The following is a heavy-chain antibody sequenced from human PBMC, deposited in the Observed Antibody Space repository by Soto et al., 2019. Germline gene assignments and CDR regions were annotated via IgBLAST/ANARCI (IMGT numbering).Heavy chain of an antibody. D-gene: IGHD3-16*01. CDR3: ARGPITFGGVTGLDAFDI. CDR1: GGSISSYY. V-gene: IGHV4-59*01. J-gene: IGHJ3*02. CDR2: IYYSGST. Sequence: SETLSLTCTVSGGSISSYYWSWIRQPPGKGLEWIGYIYYSGSTNYNPSLKSRVTISVDTSKNQFSLKLSAVTAADTAVYYCARGPITFGGVTGLDAFDIWGQGTMVTVSS.